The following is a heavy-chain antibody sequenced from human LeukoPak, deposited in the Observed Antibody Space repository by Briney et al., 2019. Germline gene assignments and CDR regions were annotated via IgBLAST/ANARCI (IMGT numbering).Heavy chain of an antibody. V-gene: IGHV4-34*01. CDR2: INHSGST. Sequence: SETLSLTCAVYGGSFSGYYWSWIRQPPGKGLEWIGEINHSGSTNYNPSLKSRVTISVDTSKNQFSLKPSSVTAADTAVYYCADGGATSYFDYWGQGTLVTVSS. CDR3: ADGGATSYFDY. D-gene: IGHD1-26*01. CDR1: GGSFSGYY. J-gene: IGHJ4*02.